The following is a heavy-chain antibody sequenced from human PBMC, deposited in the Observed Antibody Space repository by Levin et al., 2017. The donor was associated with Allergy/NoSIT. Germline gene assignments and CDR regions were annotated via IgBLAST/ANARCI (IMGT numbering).Heavy chain of an antibody. CDR2: ISSSGITK. Sequence: GESLKISCEASGFMFTDYYMNWIRQAPGKGLEWISYISSSGITKYYADSVRGRFTIPRDHSKNSMYLEMDSLRGEDTAVYFCARRTSPHSIAPWNFDHWGQGTLVTVSS. D-gene: IGHD1-1*01. V-gene: IGHV3-11*01. CDR1: GFMFTDYY. J-gene: IGHJ4*02. CDR3: ARRTSPHSIAPWNFDH.